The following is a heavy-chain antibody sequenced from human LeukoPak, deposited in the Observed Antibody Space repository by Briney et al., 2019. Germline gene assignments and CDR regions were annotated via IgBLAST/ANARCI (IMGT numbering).Heavy chain of an antibody. Sequence: GGSLRLSCAASGFTFSNYNMNWVRQAPGKGLEWVSSISSDNRYIYYADSVRGRFTISRDNAKNSLYLQMSSLRAEDTAVYYCARDRVRDYYDSSGYYPQQYFDLWGRDTLATVSS. D-gene: IGHD3-22*01. CDR2: ISSDNRYI. CDR3: ARDRVRDYYDSSGYYPQQYFDL. V-gene: IGHV3-21*01. J-gene: IGHJ2*01. CDR1: GFTFSNYN.